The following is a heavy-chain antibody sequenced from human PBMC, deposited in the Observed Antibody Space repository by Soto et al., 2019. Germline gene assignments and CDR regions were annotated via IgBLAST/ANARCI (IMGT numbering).Heavy chain of an antibody. V-gene: IGHV1-69*02. CDR2: IIPILGIA. CDR1: GGTFSSYT. CDR3: PRVAYYYGSWSRPSRNWFDP. J-gene: IGHJ5*02. D-gene: IGHD3-10*01. Sequence: QVQLVQSGAEVKKPGSSVKVSCKASGGTFSSYTISWVRQAPGQGLEWMGRIIPILGIANYAQKFQGRVPITPDKSTSTAYMHLSSLRSQATAVNYCPRVAYYYGSWSRPSRNWFDPWGQGTLVTVSS.